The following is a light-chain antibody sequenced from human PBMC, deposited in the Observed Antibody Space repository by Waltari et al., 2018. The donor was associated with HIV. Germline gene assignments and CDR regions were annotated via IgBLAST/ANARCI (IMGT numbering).Light chain of an antibody. CDR2: SNH. CDR1: DSNIGHSS. J-gene: IGLJ3*02. V-gene: IGLV1-47*01. Sequence: QPVLTQLPSVSGTPGQTVTISCSGSDSNIGHSSVSWYQVLPGTTPRLLIFSNHERPSGVPGRFSGSKSGASASLTIFGLRSEDEADYYCSTWDKTQSAQVFGGGTKLTVL. CDR3: STWDKTQSAQV.